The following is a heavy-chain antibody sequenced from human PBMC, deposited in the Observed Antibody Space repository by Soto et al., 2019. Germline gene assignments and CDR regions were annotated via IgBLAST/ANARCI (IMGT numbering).Heavy chain of an antibody. J-gene: IGHJ6*03. CDR3: ARDRSVWSGYYPYYYYYYMDV. D-gene: IGHD3-3*01. Sequence: ASVKVSCKASGYTFTSYGISWVRQAPGQGLEWMGWISAYNGNTNYAQKRQGRVTMTTDTSTSTAYMELRSLRSDDTAVYYCARDRSVWSGYYPYYYYYYMDVWGKGTTVTVSS. V-gene: IGHV1-18*01. CDR1: GYTFTSYG. CDR2: ISAYNGNT.